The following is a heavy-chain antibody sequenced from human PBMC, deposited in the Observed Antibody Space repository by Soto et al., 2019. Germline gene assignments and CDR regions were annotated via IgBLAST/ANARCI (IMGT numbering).Heavy chain of an antibody. V-gene: IGHV1-69*01. CDR1: GGTFSSYA. Sequence: QVQLVQSGAEVKKPGSSVKVSCKDSGGTFSSYALSWVRQAPGQGLEWMGGIIPIFGTANYAQKFQGRVTITADESTSTAYMELSSLRSEYTAVYYCARGVSGYSYGPYYYYGMDVWGQGTTVTVSS. J-gene: IGHJ6*02. CDR3: ARGVSGYSYGPYYYYGMDV. CDR2: IIPIFGTA. D-gene: IGHD5-18*01.